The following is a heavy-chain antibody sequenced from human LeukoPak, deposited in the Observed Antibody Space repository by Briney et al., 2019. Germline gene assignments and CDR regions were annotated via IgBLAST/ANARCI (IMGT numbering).Heavy chain of an antibody. CDR3: AREGDYDSSGYPSL. Sequence: SETLSLTCTVSGGSISSGGYYGSWIRQHPGKGLEWIGYIYYSGSTYYNPSLKSRVTISVDTSKNQFSLKLSSVTAADTAVYYCAREGDYDSSGYPSLWGQGTLVTVSS. J-gene: IGHJ4*02. CDR1: GGSISSGGYY. V-gene: IGHV4-31*03. CDR2: IYYSGST. D-gene: IGHD3-22*01.